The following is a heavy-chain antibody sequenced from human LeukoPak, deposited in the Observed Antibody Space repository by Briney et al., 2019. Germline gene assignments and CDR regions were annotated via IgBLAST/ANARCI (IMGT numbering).Heavy chain of an antibody. J-gene: IGHJ6*03. V-gene: IGHV1-69*13. D-gene: IGHD3-22*01. CDR1: GGTFSSYA. CDR3: ARGGITMISSGPRYYYYMDV. CDR2: IIPIFGTA. Sequence: SVKVSCKASGGTFSSYAISRVRQAPGQGLEWMGGIIPIFGTANYAQKFQGRVTITADESTSTAYMELSSLRSEDTAVYYCARGGITMISSGPRYYYYMDVWGKGTTVTVSS.